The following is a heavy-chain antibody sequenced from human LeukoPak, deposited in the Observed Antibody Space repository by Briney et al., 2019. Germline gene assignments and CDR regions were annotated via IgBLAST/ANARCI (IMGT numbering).Heavy chain of an antibody. CDR1: GGSISIYY. V-gene: IGHV4-59*01. Sequence: SETLSLTCTVSGGSISIYYWSWIRQPPGKGLEWIGYIYDSGSTNYNPSLESRVTISVDTSKNQFSLKLSFVTAADTAVYYCASLTTAEAFDIWGQGTMVTVSS. J-gene: IGHJ3*02. D-gene: IGHD3-22*01. CDR3: ASLTTAEAFDI. CDR2: IYDSGST.